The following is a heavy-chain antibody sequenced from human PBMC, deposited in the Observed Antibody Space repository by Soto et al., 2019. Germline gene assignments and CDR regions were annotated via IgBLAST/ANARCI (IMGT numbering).Heavy chain of an antibody. CDR1: GFTFSNDW. CDR3: ASDSNDSGDVYYGYDY. CDR2: INPDGSTT. J-gene: IGHJ4*02. Sequence: GCSLRLSCAASGFTFSNDWMHWVRQAPGKWLMCVSRINPDGSTTCYAHPVNGGFTFSRDNVKITLYLQMNNLRAQDTAVYYCASDSNDSGDVYYGYDYWVQATLAT. V-gene: IGHV3-74*01. D-gene: IGHD3-22*01.